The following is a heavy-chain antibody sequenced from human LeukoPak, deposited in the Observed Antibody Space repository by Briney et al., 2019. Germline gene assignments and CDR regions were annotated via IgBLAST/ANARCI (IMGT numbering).Heavy chain of an antibody. CDR2: ISDSGGST. CDR1: GFTFSSYS. Sequence: PGGSLRLSCAASGFTFSSYSMYWVRQAPGKGLEWVSGISDSGGSTYYADSVKGRFTISRDNSKNTLYLQMHSLRAEDTAVYYCARTRNTGYTYGYSLDYWGQGTLVTVSS. CDR3: ARTRNTGYTYGYSLDY. J-gene: IGHJ4*02. D-gene: IGHD3-22*01. V-gene: IGHV3-23*01.